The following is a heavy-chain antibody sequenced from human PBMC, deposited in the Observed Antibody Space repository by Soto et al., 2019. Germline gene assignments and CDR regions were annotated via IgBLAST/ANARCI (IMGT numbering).Heavy chain of an antibody. J-gene: IGHJ4*02. CDR1: GYTFTSYY. Sequence: QVQLVQSGAEVKKPGASVKVSCKASGYTFTSYYMHWVRQAPGQGLEWMGISNPSGGSTSYAQKFRGRVTMTRDTSTSTVYMELSSLRSEDTAVYYCARVGAGDGYNLGADYWGQGTLVTVSS. V-gene: IGHV1-46*01. CDR2: SNPSGGST. D-gene: IGHD5-12*01. CDR3: ARVGAGDGYNLGADY.